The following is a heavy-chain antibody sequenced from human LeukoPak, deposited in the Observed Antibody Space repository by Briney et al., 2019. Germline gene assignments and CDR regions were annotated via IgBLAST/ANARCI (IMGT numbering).Heavy chain of an antibody. CDR3: ARGDGYNSIDY. J-gene: IGHJ4*02. D-gene: IGHD5-24*01. Sequence: PSETLSLTCAVYGGSFSGYSWSWIRQPPGKGLEWIGYIYHSGSTYYNPSLKSRVTISVDRSKNQFSLKLSSVTAADTAVYYCARGDGYNSIDYWGQGTLVTVSS. CDR2: IYHSGST. V-gene: IGHV4-30-2*01. CDR1: GGSFSGYS.